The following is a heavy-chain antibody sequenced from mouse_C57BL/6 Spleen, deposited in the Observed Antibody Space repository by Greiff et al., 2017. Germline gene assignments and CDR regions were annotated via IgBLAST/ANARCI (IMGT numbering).Heavy chain of an antibody. J-gene: IGHJ2*01. Sequence: DVKLVESGGDLVKPGGSLKLSCAASGFTFSSYGMSWVRQTPDKRLEWVATISSGGSYTSYPDSVKGRFTISRDNAKNTLYLQMSSLKSEDTAMYYCARHPSGSGYFDYWGQGTTLTVSS. CDR3: ARHPSGSGYFDY. V-gene: IGHV5-6*02. D-gene: IGHD1-3*01. CDR1: GFTFSSYG. CDR2: ISSGGSYT.